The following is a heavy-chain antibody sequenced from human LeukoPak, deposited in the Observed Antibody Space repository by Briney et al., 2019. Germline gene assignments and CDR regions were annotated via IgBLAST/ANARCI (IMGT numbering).Heavy chain of an antibody. Sequence: PSETLSLTCTVSGGSISSYYWSWIRQPPGKGLEWIGYIYYSGSTDYNPSLKSRVTISVDTSKNQFSLKLSSVTAADTAVYYCARVGLGGYDWSYFDYWGQGTLVTVSS. CDR3: ARVGLGGYDWSYFDY. CDR2: IYYSGST. CDR1: GGSISSYY. D-gene: IGHD5-12*01. J-gene: IGHJ4*02. V-gene: IGHV4-59*01.